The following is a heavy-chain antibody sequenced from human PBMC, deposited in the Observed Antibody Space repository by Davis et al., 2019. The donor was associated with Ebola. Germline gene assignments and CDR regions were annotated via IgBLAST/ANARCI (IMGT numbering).Heavy chain of an antibody. Sequence: GESLKISCAASGFTFSSYWMHWVRQAPGKGLVWVSRINSDGSSTSYADSVKGRFTISRDDAKNTLYLQMNSLRAEDTAVYYCAKDRDSSGWYHYFDYWGQGTLVTVSS. CDR1: GFTFSSYW. V-gene: IGHV3-74*01. CDR3: AKDRDSSGWYHYFDY. CDR2: INSDGSST. D-gene: IGHD6-19*01. J-gene: IGHJ4*02.